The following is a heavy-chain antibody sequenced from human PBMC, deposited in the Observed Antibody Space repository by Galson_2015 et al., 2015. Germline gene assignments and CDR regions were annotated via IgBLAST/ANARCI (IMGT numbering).Heavy chain of an antibody. CDR3: ARVRMVATRYFDF. V-gene: IGHV4-39*07. CDR1: GGSIDSSSYY. CDR2: VYFRGNT. Sequence: ETLSLTCTVSGGSIDSSSYYWAWIRQPPGKGLEWLGSVYFRGNTYYNPSLQSRVTLSVDRSKNQFSLRLSSVTAADTAVYYCARVRMVATRYFDFWGQGTLVTVSS. J-gene: IGHJ4*02. D-gene: IGHD5-12*01.